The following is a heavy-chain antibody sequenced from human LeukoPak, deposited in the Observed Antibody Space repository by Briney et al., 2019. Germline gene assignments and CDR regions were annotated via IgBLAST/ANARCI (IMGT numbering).Heavy chain of an antibody. CDR3: ARDPDYGDPY. J-gene: IGHJ4*02. V-gene: IGHV3-11*01. D-gene: IGHD4/OR15-4a*01. Sequence: GGSLRLSRSASGFSFSDSYMSWFRLSAEKGLEWIAYITSSGTTTEYADSVKGRFTISRVNAKNSLYLQMNSLRPEDTAVYYCARDPDYGDPYWGQGTLVTVSS. CDR1: GFSFSDSY. CDR2: ITSSGTTT.